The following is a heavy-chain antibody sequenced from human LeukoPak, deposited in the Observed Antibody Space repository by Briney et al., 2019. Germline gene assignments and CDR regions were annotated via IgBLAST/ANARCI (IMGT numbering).Heavy chain of an antibody. CDR3: AKDLDNFGTSPFDY. V-gene: IGHV3-30*18. CDR1: GFTFSSYG. D-gene: IGHD1-20*01. Sequence: GGSLRLSCAASGFTFSSYGMHWVRQAPGEGLEWVAGISNDGSNKNYADSVKGRFTFSRDDSKNTLYLQMNSLRAEDTAVYYCAKDLDNFGTSPFDYWGQGTLVTVSS. J-gene: IGHJ4*02. CDR2: ISNDGSNK.